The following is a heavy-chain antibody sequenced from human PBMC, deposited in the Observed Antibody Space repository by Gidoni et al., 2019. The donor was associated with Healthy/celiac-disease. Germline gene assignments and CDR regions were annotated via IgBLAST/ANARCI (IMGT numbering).Heavy chain of an antibody. V-gene: IGHV4-34*01. CDR3: ARGEIVIVVVPAANGGSGYYYGMDV. CDR1: GGSFSGYY. J-gene: IGHJ6*02. D-gene: IGHD2-2*01. Sequence: QVQLQQWGAGLLTPSETQSVTCAVYGGSFSGYYWNWIRHPPGKGLEWIGEINHSGSTNYNPSLKSRVTISVDTSKNQFSLKLSSVTAADTAVYYCARGEIVIVVVPAANGGSGYYYGMDVWGQGTTVTVSS. CDR2: INHSGST.